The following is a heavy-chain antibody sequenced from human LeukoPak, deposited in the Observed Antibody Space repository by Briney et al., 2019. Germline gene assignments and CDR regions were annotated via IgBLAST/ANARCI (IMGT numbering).Heavy chain of an antibody. CDR1: GHTFSNHY. Sequence: ASVKVSCKASGHTFSNHYIHWVRQAPGQGLEWMGMVIPRGGTANYAQRFQGRVTMTRDTSTSTFYVELNSLRSEDTAVYYCAREGVDWNHSVYYFDYWGQGTLVTVSS. CDR3: AREGVDWNHSVYYFDY. CDR2: VIPRGGTA. J-gene: IGHJ4*02. V-gene: IGHV1-46*01. D-gene: IGHD1-1*01.